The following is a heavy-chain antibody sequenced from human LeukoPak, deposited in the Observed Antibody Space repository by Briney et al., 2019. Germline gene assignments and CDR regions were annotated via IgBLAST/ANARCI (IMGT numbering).Heavy chain of an antibody. CDR1: GFSFSSYS. V-gene: IGHV3-48*01. D-gene: IGHD3-3*01. J-gene: IGHJ2*01. CDR2: ISASSSTI. Sequence: GGSLRLSCAASGFSFSSYSMSWVRQAPGKGLEWVSYISASSSTIYYADFVKGRFTISRDNAKNSLYLQMNSLRAEDTAVYYCARDLGDFWSGYFGYFDLWGRGTLVTVSS. CDR3: ARDLGDFWSGYFGYFDL.